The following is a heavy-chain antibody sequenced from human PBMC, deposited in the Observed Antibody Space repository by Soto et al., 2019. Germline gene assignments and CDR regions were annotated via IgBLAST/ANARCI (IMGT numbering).Heavy chain of an antibody. J-gene: IGHJ4*02. V-gene: IGHV1-2*02. CDR3: ARDLAKGGGSAGFDY. CDR2: INPKSGGT. D-gene: IGHD1-26*01. Sequence: QVKRVQSGAEVKKPGASVNVSCKASGYTFTVYYMHWVRQAPGQGLEWMGWINPKSGGTMYPQKFQGRVTMTWDTSISTAYMALTRLRSDDTAGYYCARDLAKGGGSAGFDYWGQGTLVTVSS. CDR1: GYTFTVYY.